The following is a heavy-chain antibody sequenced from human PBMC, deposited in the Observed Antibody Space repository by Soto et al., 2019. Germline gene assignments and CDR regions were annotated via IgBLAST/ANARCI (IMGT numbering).Heavy chain of an antibody. CDR1: GGSISSGGYY. J-gene: IGHJ5*02. Sequence: PSETLSLTCTVSGGSISSGGYYWSWIRPPPGKGLEWIGEINHSGSTNYNPSLKSRVTISVDTSKNQFSLKLSSVTAADTAVYYCARRRQAAAAELDPWGEGTLVTVSS. D-gene: IGHD6-13*01. V-gene: IGHV4-39*07. CDR3: ARRRQAAAAELDP. CDR2: INHSGST.